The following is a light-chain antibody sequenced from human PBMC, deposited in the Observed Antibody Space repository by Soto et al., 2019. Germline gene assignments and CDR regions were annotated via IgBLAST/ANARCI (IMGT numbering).Light chain of an antibody. V-gene: IGLV1-44*01. CDR2: NNN. CDR1: SSNIGSHT. CDR3: AAWDDSLNGAV. Sequence: QSVLTQPPSASGTPGQRVTISCSGSSSNIGSHTVNWYQQLPGTAPKLLIHNNNQRPSGVPDRFSGSKSGTLASLAISGLQSEDEADYYCAAWDDSLNGAVFGGGTKLTVL. J-gene: IGLJ2*01.